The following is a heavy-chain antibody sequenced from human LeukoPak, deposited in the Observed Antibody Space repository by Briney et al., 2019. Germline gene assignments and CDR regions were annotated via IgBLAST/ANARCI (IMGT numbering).Heavy chain of an antibody. J-gene: IGHJ3*02. CDR2: ISAYNGNT. Sequence: GASVKVSCKASGYTFTSYGISWVRQAPGQGLEWMGWISAYNGNTNYAQKLQGRVTMTTDTSTSTAYMELRSLRSDDTAVYYCARGEMATARRQAGAFDIWGQGTMVTGSS. V-gene: IGHV1-18*01. CDR1: GYTFTSYG. D-gene: IGHD5-24*01. CDR3: ARGEMATARRQAGAFDI.